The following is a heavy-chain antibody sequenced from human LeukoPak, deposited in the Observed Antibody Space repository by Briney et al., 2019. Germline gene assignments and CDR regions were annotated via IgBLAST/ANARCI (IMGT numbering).Heavy chain of an antibody. D-gene: IGHD3-16*02. V-gene: IGHV1-69*13. CDR3: ASGMITFGGVIVIPPTFDD. CDR1: GGTFRSYA. Sequence: SVKLSCKASGGTFRSYAISWVRPTPGQGLEWMGAIIPIFGSANYAQTFQGRVTLTADESTSTAYMELSSLRSEDTAVYYCASGMITFGGVIVIPPTFDDWGQGTLVTASS. J-gene: IGHJ4*02. CDR2: IIPIFGSA.